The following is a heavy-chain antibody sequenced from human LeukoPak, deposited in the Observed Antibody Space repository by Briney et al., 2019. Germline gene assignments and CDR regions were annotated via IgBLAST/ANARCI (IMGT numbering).Heavy chain of an antibody. CDR3: ARFGYSGWNLEY. CDR2: INQGGSLN. CDR1: ASSFRDFW. J-gene: IGHJ4*02. D-gene: IGHD5-12*01. Sequence: GGSLRLSCAASASSFRDFWMSSVRQSPGKGLEWVASINQGGSLNYYVDSVKGRFTISRDDAKSSLYVRMGSLRDEDTAVYYCARFGYSGWNLEYWGQGTLSPSPQ. V-gene: IGHV3-7*01.